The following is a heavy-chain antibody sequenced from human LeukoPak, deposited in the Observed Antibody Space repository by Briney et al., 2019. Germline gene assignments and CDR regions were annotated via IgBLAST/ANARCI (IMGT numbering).Heavy chain of an antibody. CDR3: AKTRPLDSSSWSHGDY. CDR1: GFTFSSYA. CDR2: ISGSGDST. V-gene: IGHV3-23*01. Sequence: GGSLRLSCAASGFTFSSYAMSWVRQAPGKGLEWVSAISGSGDSTYYGDSVKGRFTISRDNSKNTLYLQVNSLRAEDTAVYYCAKTRPLDSSSWSHGDYWGQGTLVTVSS. D-gene: IGHD6-13*01. J-gene: IGHJ4*02.